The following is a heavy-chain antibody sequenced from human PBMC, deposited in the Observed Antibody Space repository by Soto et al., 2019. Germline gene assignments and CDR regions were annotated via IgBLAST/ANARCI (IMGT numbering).Heavy chain of an antibody. Sequence: GGSLRLSCAASGFTFSSYEMNWVRQAPGKGLEWVSYISSSGSTIYYADSVKGRFTISRDNAKNSLYLQMNSLRAEDTAVYYCASTVRVRGALDYWGQGTLVTVS. V-gene: IGHV3-48*03. CDR3: ASTVRVRGALDY. D-gene: IGHD3-10*01. CDR2: ISSSGSTI. J-gene: IGHJ4*02. CDR1: GFTFSSYE.